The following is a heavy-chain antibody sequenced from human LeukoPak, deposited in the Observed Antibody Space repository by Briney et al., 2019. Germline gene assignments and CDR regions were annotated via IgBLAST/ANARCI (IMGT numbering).Heavy chain of an antibody. Sequence: PSGTLSLTCGVSGGSISSTNWWTWVRQPPGEGLEWIGEVELSGRTNYNPSLESRVTISVDMSANHISLKLTSVTAADTAVYYCARDGVGYYDSSGYYYFQHWGQGTLVTVSS. CDR1: GGSISSTNW. J-gene: IGHJ1*01. D-gene: IGHD3-22*01. CDR3: ARDGVGYYDSSGYYYFQH. CDR2: VELSGRT. V-gene: IGHV4-4*02.